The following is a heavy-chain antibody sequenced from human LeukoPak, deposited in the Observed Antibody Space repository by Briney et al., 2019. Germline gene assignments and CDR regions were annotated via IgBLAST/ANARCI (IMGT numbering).Heavy chain of an antibody. J-gene: IGHJ4*02. Sequence: SETLSLTCAVSGGSISSGGYSWSWIRQPPGKGLEWIGYIYHSGSTYYNPSLKSRVTISVDRSKNQFSLKLSSVTAADTAVYYCVRVGDYGDYFDYWGQGTLVTVSS. CDR3: VRVGDYGDYFDY. CDR2: IYHSGST. V-gene: IGHV4-30-2*01. D-gene: IGHD4-17*01. CDR1: GGSISSGGYS.